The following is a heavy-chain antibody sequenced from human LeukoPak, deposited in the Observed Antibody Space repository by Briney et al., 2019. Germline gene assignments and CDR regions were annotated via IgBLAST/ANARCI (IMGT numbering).Heavy chain of an antibody. CDR1: GGTFSSYA. Sequence: SVKVSCKASGGTFSSYAISWVRQAPGQGLEWMGGIIPIFGTANYAQKFQGRVTITADESTSTAYMELSSLRSEDTAVYYCARGAAMVYPSFDYWAREPWSPSPQ. J-gene: IGHJ4*02. D-gene: IGHD5-18*01. CDR3: ARGAAMVYPSFDY. CDR2: IIPIFGTA. V-gene: IGHV1-69*13.